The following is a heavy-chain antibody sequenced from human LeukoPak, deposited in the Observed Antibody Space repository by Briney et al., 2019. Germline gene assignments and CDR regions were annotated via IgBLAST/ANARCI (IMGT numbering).Heavy chain of an antibody. CDR3: ERDLSSSWYDNWFDP. V-gene: IGHV4-59*01. J-gene: IGHJ5*02. CDR2: IYYSGSP. CDR1: GGSISSSY. Sequence: PSETLSLTCTVSGGSISSSYWSWIRQPPGKGLEWIGYIYYSGSPNYNPSLQSPVTISLATSKTQFSLKLSSVTAADTAMYYCERDLSSSWYDNWFDPWGQGTLVTVSS. D-gene: IGHD6-13*01.